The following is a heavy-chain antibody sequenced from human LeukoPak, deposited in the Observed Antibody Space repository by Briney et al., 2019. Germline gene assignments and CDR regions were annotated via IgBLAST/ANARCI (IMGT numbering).Heavy chain of an antibody. CDR1: GFTFSNYG. D-gene: IGHD3-22*01. J-gene: IGHJ4*02. Sequence: GRSLRLSCTASGFTFSNYGMHWVRQAPGKGLEWVAVISYDGSNEYYADSVKDRFTISRDNSKNTLFLQMNSLRPEDTAVYHCAKVALFSGYYPPFDYWGQGTLVTVSS. CDR3: AKVALFSGYYPPFDY. V-gene: IGHV3-30*18. CDR2: ISYDGSNE.